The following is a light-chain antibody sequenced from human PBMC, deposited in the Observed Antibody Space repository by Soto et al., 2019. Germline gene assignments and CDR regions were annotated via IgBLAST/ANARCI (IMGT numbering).Light chain of an antibody. Sequence: DIQMTQSPSTLSASVGDRVVITCRASQNINKWLAWYQQKPGKAPKFLIYDASTLETGVPSRFSGSGSGTDFTLTISSLQPEDVATYYCQKYNSAPRTFGQGTKVDIK. CDR1: QNINKW. J-gene: IGKJ1*01. CDR3: QKYNSAPRT. V-gene: IGKV1-5*01. CDR2: DAS.